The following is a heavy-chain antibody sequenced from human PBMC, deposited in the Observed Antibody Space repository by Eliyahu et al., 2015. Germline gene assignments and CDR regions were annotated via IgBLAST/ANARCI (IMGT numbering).Heavy chain of an antibody. V-gene: IGHV1-2*02. J-gene: IGHJ6*02. CDR3: ASRDGYNTLGMDV. CDR2: INPNXGGT. D-gene: IGHD5-24*01. CDR1: GYPFTGXY. Sequence: QVQLVQSGAEVKKPGASVKVSXXASGYPFTGXYMHWVRQAPGQGLEWMGWINPNXGGTNYAQKFQGRVTMTRDTSISTAYMELSRLRSDDTAVYYCASRDGYNTLGMDVWGQGTTVTVSS.